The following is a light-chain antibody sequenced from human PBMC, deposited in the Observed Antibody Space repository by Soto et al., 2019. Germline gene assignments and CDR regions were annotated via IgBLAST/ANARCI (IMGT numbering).Light chain of an antibody. Sequence: DIQMTQSPSTLSGSVGDRVTITCRASQTISSGLAWYQQKPGKAPKLLIYKASTLKSGVPSRFSGSGSGTEFTLTISSLRPDDFATYYCQHYNSYSEAFGQGTKVDIK. CDR2: KAS. CDR1: QTISSG. CDR3: QHYNSYSEA. V-gene: IGKV1-5*03. J-gene: IGKJ1*01.